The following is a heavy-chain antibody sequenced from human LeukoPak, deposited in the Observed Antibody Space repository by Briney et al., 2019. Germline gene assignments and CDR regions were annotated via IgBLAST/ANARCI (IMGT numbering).Heavy chain of an antibody. CDR1: GGSFSGYY. CDR3: ARVPHDYGDYQERNWFDP. CDR2: INHSGST. V-gene: IGHV4-34*01. J-gene: IGHJ5*02. Sequence: PSETLSLTCAVYGGSFSGYYWSWIRQPPGKGLEWIGEINHSGSTNYNPSLKSRVTISVDTSKNQFSLKLSSVTAADTAVYYCARVPHDYGDYQERNWFDPWGQGTLVTVSS. D-gene: IGHD4-17*01.